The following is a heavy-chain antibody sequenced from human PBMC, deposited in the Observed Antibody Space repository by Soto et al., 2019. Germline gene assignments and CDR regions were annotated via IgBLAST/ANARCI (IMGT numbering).Heavy chain of an antibody. CDR2: ISSSGATT. D-gene: IGHD5-12*01. V-gene: IGHV3-23*01. J-gene: IGHJ3*02. CDR3: AIDLRPLRSAAFDI. Sequence: EVQLLESGGGLIQPGGSLRLSCAASGFIFSIHAMSWVRQAPGKGVEWVSGISSSGATTFYADSVKGRFTISRDNSKNTLSLQMDSLKGEDTALYFCAIDLRPLRSAAFDIWGQGTLVTVSS. CDR1: GFIFSIHA.